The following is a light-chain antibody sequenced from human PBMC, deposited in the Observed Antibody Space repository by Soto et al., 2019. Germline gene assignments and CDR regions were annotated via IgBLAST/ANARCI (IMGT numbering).Light chain of an antibody. CDR2: EVS. CDR1: SSDVGDYNY. CDR3: SSYRRSSTPLYV. J-gene: IGLJ1*01. V-gene: IGLV2-14*01. Sequence: QSALTQPASVSGSPGQSITISCTGTSSDVGDYNYVSWYQQHPGKAPKLMIYEVSSRPSGVSNRFSASKSGNTASLTISGLQAEDEADYYCSSYRRSSTPLYVFGTGTKLTVL.